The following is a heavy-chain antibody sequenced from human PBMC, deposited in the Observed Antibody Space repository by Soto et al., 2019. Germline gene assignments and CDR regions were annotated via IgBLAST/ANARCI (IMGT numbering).Heavy chain of an antibody. CDR3: ARDRGAATNWFDP. CDR2: IWYDGSNK. D-gene: IGHD2-15*01. CDR1: GFSFNIYG. Sequence: GGSLRLSCAASGFSFNIYGMHWVRQAPGKGLEWVAFIWYDGSNKYYADSVKGRFTISRDNSKNTLYLEMNSLRVEDTAVYYCARDRGAATNWFDPWGQGTLVTVSS. J-gene: IGHJ5*02. V-gene: IGHV3-33*01.